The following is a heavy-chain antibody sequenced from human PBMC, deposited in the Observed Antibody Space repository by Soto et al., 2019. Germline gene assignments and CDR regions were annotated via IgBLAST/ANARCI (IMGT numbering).Heavy chain of an antibody. CDR3: ARDFFDSSDYTTNWFDP. CDR1: GDSISNSRFY. V-gene: IGHV4-39*01. D-gene: IGHD3-22*01. J-gene: IGHJ5*02. CDR2: IYHTGTA. Sequence: SETLSLTCSVSGDSISNSRFYWAWIRQPPGEGLEWIGSIYHTGTAYYNPSLKSRVTISVDTSKNQFSLKLTSVTAADAALYYCARDFFDSSDYTTNWFDPWGQGTLVTVSS.